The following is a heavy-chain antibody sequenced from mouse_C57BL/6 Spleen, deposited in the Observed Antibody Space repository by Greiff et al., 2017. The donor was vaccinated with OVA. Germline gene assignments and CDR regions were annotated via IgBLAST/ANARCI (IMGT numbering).Heavy chain of an antibody. V-gene: IGHV3-6*01. CDR1: GYSITSGYY. D-gene: IGHD2-2*01. CDR2: ISYDGSN. Sequence: EVKLLESGPGLVKPSQSLSLTCSVTGYSITSGYYWNWIRQFPGNKLEWMGYISYDGSNNYNPSLKNRISITRDTSKNQFFLKLNSVTTEDTATYYCARGGVTPAWFAYWGQGTLVTVSA. CDR3: ARGGVTPAWFAY. J-gene: IGHJ3*01.